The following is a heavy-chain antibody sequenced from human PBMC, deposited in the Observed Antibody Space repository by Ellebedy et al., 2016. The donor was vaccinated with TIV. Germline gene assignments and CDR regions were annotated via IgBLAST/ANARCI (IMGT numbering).Heavy chain of an antibody. CDR1: GGSISSRSYY. J-gene: IGHJ4*02. V-gene: IGHV4-61*03. Sequence: SETLSLTCTVSGGSISSRSYYWSWIRQPPGKGLEWIGHFSYSGSTNYNPSLTSRVSISVDTSNNHFSLRLSTVTAADTAVYYCARHLGYCSGGSCYSLVYWGQGTLVTVSS. CDR2: FSYSGST. CDR3: ARHLGYCSGGSCYSLVY. D-gene: IGHD2-15*01.